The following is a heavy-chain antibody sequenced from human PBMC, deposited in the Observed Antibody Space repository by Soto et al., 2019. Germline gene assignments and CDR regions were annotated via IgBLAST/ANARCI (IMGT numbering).Heavy chain of an antibody. CDR2: ISYDGNNA. CDR1: GLRFTSYS. Sequence: QVRLVESGGGVVQPGRSLRLSCAASGLRFTSYSMHWVRQAPGKGLEWVAVISYDGNNAYYADSVKGRFTVSRDNSKNTLYLQMNSLTIEDTAVYYCASQFGEYPWDDWGQGTLVTVSS. V-gene: IGHV3-30-3*01. D-gene: IGHD3-10*01. CDR3: ASQFGEYPWDD. J-gene: IGHJ4*02.